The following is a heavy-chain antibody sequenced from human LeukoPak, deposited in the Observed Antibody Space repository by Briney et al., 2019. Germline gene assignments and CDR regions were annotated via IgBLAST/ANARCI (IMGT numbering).Heavy chain of an antibody. CDR1: GGTFSSYA. CDR2: IIPIFGTA. CDR3: AVGEPETYYYYMDV. Sequence: SVKVSCKASGGTFSSYAISWVRQAPGQGLEWMGGIIPIFGTANCAQKFQGRVTITTDESTSTAYMELSSLRSEDTAVYYCAVGEPETYYYYMDVWGKGTTVTVSS. V-gene: IGHV1-69*05. D-gene: IGHD4-17*01. J-gene: IGHJ6*03.